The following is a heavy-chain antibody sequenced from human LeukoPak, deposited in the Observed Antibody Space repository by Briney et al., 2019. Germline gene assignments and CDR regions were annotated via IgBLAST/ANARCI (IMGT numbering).Heavy chain of an antibody. CDR3: ARGRVRVALAGPHYFDY. D-gene: IGHD6-19*01. J-gene: IGHJ4*02. CDR2: IIPIFGTA. V-gene: IGHV1-69*13. CDR1: GGTFSSYA. Sequence: SVKVSCKASGGTFSSYAISWVRQAPGQGLEWMGGIIPIFGTANYAQKFQGRVTITADESTSTAYMELSSLRSEDTAVYYCARGRVRVALAGPHYFDYWGQGTLVTVSS.